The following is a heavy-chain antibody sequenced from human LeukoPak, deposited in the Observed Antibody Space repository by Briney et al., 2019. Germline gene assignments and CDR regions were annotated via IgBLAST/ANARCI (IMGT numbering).Heavy chain of an antibody. D-gene: IGHD1-1*01. CDR2: TYYRSKWYN. CDR1: GDSVSSNSAA. CDR3: ESWVPPFDH. J-gene: IGHJ4*02. Sequence: SQTLSLTCAISGDSVSSNSAAWNWIMQSPSRGLEWLGRTYYRSKWYNDYAVSVKSRITINPDTSKNQFSLQLNSVTPEDTAVYYCESWVPPFDHWGQGTLVTVSS. V-gene: IGHV6-1*01.